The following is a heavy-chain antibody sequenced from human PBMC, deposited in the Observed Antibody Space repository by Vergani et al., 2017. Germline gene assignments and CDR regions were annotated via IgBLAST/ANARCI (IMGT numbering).Heavy chain of an antibody. CDR2: INHSGST. V-gene: IGHV4-34*01. CDR1: GGSFSGYY. CDR3: ARGRITMVRGVYHYFDY. Sequence: QVQLQQWGAGLLKPSETLSLTCAVYGGSFSGYYWSWIRQPPGKGLEWIGEINHSGSTNYNPSLKSRVTISVDTSKNKFSLKLSSVTAADTAVYYCARGRITMVRGVYHYFDYRGQGTLVTVSS. J-gene: IGHJ4*02. D-gene: IGHD3-10*01.